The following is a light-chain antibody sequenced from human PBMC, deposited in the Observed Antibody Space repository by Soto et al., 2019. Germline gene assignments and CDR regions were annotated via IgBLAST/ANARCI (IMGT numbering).Light chain of an antibody. Sequence: EIVMTQSPATLSVSPGERATLSCSSRQRVRSNVAWYQQKPGQAPRLLIYGASTRATGIPSRFSGSGSGTELTLTISRLQSEDFAVYYCQQYKNWPPLTFGGWTTLQIK. CDR2: GAS. CDR3: QQYKNWPPLT. V-gene: IGKV3-15*01. J-gene: IGKJ4*01. CDR1: QRVRSN.